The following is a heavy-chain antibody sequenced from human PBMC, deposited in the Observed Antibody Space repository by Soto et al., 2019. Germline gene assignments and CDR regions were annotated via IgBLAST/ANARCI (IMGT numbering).Heavy chain of an antibody. CDR1: GFTVSSNY. V-gene: IGHV3-53*01. CDR3: ARGGTAMANTYDYYYGMDV. J-gene: IGHJ6*02. D-gene: IGHD5-18*01. CDR2: IYSGGST. Sequence: GESLKISCAASGFTVSSNYMSWVRQAPGKGLEWVSVIYSGGSTYYADSVKGRFTISRDNSKNTLYLQMNSLRAEDTAVYYCARGGTAMANTYDYYYGMDVWGQGTTVTVSS.